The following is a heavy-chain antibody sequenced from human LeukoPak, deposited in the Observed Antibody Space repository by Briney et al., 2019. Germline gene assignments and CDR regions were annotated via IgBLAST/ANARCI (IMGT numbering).Heavy chain of an antibody. V-gene: IGHV4-39*01. CDR2: IYYSGST. J-gene: IGHJ4*02. D-gene: IGHD3-9*01. CDR3: ARHFTILVFDY. CDR1: GGSISSSSYY. Sequence: PSETLSLTCTVSGGSISSSSYYWGWIRQPPGKGLEWIGSIYYSGSTYYSPSLKSRVTISVDTSKNQFSLKLSSVTAADTAVYYCARHFTILVFDYWGQGTLVTVSS.